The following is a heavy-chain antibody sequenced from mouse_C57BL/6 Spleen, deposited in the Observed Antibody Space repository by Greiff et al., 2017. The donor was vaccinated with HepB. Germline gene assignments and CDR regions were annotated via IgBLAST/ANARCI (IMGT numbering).Heavy chain of an antibody. D-gene: IGHD1-1*01. Sequence: QVQLKQSGAELARPGASVKLSCKASGYTFTSYGISWVKQRTGQGLEWIGEIYPRSGNTYYNEKFKGKATLTADKSSSTAYMELRSLTSEDSAVYFCARGFPDYYGSSYWYFDVWGTGTTVTVSS. CDR3: ARGFPDYYGSSYWYFDV. CDR2: IYPRSGNT. CDR1: GYTFTSYG. J-gene: IGHJ1*03. V-gene: IGHV1-81*01.